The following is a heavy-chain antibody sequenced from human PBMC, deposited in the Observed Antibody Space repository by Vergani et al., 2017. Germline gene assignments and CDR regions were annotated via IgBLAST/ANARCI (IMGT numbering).Heavy chain of an antibody. CDR3: VGGNSSSIDF. V-gene: IGHV1-8*01. CDR2: MSPNSGNT. Sequence: QVQLVQSGAEVRKPGASVKVSCKASGYTFIHYDISWVRQASGQGLEWMGWMSPNSGNTGYAQKYQGRITMTRDTSISTAFMELSSLTSDDTAVYYCVGGNSSSIDFWGQGTLVTVSS. CDR1: GYTFIHYD. J-gene: IGHJ4*02. D-gene: IGHD6-6*01.